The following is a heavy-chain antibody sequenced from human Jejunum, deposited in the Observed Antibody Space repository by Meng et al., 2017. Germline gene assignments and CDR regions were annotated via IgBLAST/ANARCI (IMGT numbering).Heavy chain of an antibody. Sequence: VQLVQSAAEGKEPGASVKVSCKASGYTFTDYYLYWVRQAPGQGLEWMGRINTRTGGTIYTQKFYGRVTMTRDTSISTAYMELSRLRSDDTAVYYCARELISYAFDYWGQGSLVTVSS. D-gene: IGHD1-26*01. J-gene: IGHJ4*02. CDR1: GYTFTDYY. CDR2: INTRTGGT. CDR3: ARELISYAFDY. V-gene: IGHV1-2*06.